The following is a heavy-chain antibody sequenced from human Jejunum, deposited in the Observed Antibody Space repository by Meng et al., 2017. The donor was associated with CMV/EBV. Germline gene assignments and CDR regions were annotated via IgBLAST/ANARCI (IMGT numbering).Heavy chain of an antibody. V-gene: IGHV3-23*01. CDR1: GFTFSIYG. CDR3: AAAVTGAFDV. CDR2: ISGGGGST. Sequence: CAASGFTFSIYGMDWVRQVPGKGLEWVSVISGGGGSTYYTDSVKGRFTISRDNSMKRLYLQMNSLRAEDTAIYYCAAAVTGAFDVWGQGTMVTVSS. J-gene: IGHJ3*01.